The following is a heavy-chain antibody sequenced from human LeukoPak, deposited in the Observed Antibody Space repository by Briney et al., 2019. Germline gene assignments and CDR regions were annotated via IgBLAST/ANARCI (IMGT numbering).Heavy chain of an antibody. CDR2: ISAYNGDT. D-gene: IGHD5-12*01. CDR1: GYTFTNYG. J-gene: IGHJ4*02. CDR3: ARDPPTGLASGRHDY. Sequence: ASVKVSCKASGYTFTNYGFTWARQAPGQGLEWMGWISAYNGDTKYAQKLQGRVTLTIDTSTSTAYMELRSLRSDDTAVYYCARDPPTGLASGRHDYWGQGTLVTVSS. V-gene: IGHV1-18*01.